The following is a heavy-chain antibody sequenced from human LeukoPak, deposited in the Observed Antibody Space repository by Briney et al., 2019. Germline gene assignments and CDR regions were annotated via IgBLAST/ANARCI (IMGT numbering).Heavy chain of an antibody. J-gene: IGHJ4*02. CDR2: ISAYNGNT. CDR3: AHTRLAYCGGDCYELDY. D-gene: IGHD2-21*02. V-gene: IGHV1-18*01. Sequence: ASVKVSCKASGYTFTNYGISWVRQTPGQGLEWIGWISAYNGNTNYAQKLQGRVTITADKSTSTAYMELSSLRSEDTAVYYCAHTRLAYCGGDCYELDYWGQGSLVTVSS. CDR1: GYTFTNYG.